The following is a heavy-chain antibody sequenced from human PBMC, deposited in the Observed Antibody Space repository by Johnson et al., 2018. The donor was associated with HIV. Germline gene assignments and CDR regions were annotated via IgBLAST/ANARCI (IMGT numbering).Heavy chain of an antibody. CDR3: ARRDRSYEMLTGYYQGNAFDI. D-gene: IGHD3-9*01. CDR2: IYSVGST. V-gene: IGHV3-53*01. J-gene: IGHJ3*02. CDR1: GFTVSSHY. Sequence: VQLVESGGGLIQPGGSLRLPCAASGFTVSSHYMSWVRQAPGKGLESVSVIYSVGSTYYADSVKGRFTISRDNAKNSLYLQMNSLRAEDTAVYYCARRDRSYEMLTGYYQGNAFDIWGQGTMVTVSS.